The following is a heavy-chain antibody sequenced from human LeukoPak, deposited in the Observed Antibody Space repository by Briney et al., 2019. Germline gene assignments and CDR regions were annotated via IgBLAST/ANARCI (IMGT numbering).Heavy chain of an antibody. CDR1: GGSISSGGYY. CDR3: AREVHYYDISGYYVWAGIFDP. D-gene: IGHD3-22*01. V-gene: IGHV4-31*03. J-gene: IGHJ5*02. Sequence: SETLSLTCTVSGGSISSGGYYWSWIRQHPGKGLEWIGYIYYSGSTYYNPSLKSRVTISVDTSKNQFSLKLSSVTAADTAVYYCAREVHYYDISGYYVWAGIFDPWGQGTLVTVSS. CDR2: IYYSGST.